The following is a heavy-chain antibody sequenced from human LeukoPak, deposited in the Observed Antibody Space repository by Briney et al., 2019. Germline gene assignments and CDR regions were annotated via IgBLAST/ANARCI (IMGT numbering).Heavy chain of an antibody. V-gene: IGHV3-66*01. CDR3: TRDLSGYSYGPLYYYYYMDV. CDR1: EFSVGSNY. Sequence: GGSLRLSCAASEFSVGSNYMTWVRQAPGKGLEWVSLIYSGGSTYYADSVKGRFTISRDNSKNTLYLQMNSLRAEDTAVYYCTRDLSGYSYGPLYYYYYMDVWGKGTTVTVSS. CDR2: IYSGGST. J-gene: IGHJ6*03. D-gene: IGHD5-18*01.